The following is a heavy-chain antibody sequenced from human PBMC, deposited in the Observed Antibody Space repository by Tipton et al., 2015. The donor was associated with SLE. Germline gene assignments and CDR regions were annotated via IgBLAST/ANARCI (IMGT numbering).Heavy chain of an antibody. CDR1: GYTFTDYH. Sequence: QSGAEVKKPGASVKVSCKASGYTFTDYHMHWVRQAPGQGLEWMGRINPKSGGTKFAQQFQGTVTMTRDTSITTAYMELTSLRSDDTAVYFCARDGSTSGWYSEYYGLDVWGQGATVTVSS. CDR3: ARDGSTSGWYSEYYGLDV. V-gene: IGHV1-2*06. D-gene: IGHD6-19*01. J-gene: IGHJ6*02. CDR2: INPKSGGT.